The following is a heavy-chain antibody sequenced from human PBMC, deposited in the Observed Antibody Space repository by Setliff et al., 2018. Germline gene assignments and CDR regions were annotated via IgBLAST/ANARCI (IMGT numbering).Heavy chain of an antibody. CDR2: IHYSENT. Sequence: SETLSLTCTVSGGSITSGRYYWGWIRQPPGQGLEWIASIHYSENTYYNPSLNSRVTISADTSKNQFSVRLNSVTAADTAVYYCARHWDFCGGNCPHNSIDYWGRGALVTVSS. V-gene: IGHV4-39*01. CDR3: ARHWDFCGGNCPHNSIDY. J-gene: IGHJ4*02. CDR1: GGSITSGRYY. D-gene: IGHD2-21*02.